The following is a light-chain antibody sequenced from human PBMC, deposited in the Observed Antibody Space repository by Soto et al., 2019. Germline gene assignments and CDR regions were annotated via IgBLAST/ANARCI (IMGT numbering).Light chain of an antibody. CDR2: KNS. Sequence: QSVLTQAPSVSGTPGQRVSIFCSGTTSDIGSNTVTWYQQVPGTSPKMIIYKNSQRPSGVPDRFSGSKSGTSASLAISGLRSEDEADYHCAAWDDSLNGWVFGGGTKLTAL. V-gene: IGLV1-44*01. J-gene: IGLJ3*02. CDR3: AAWDDSLNGWV. CDR1: TSDIGSNT.